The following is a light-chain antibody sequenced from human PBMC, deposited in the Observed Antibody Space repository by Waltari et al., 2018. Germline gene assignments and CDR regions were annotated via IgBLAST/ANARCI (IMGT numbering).Light chain of an antibody. J-gene: IGKJ1*01. Sequence: DIVMPQSPDSLAVSLGERATINCKSSQRVLYSSNNNNYLAWYQPIPGQPPKLLIYWASTRESGVPDRFSGSGSGTDFTLTISSLQAEDVAVYYCQQYYSPPWTFGQGTKVEIK. CDR2: WAS. V-gene: IGKV4-1*01. CDR1: QRVLYSSNNNNY. CDR3: QQYYSPPWT.